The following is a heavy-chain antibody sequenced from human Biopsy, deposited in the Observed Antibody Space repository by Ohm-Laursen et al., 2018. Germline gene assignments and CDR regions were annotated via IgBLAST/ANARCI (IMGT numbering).Heavy chain of an antibody. CDR3: VSFLKDLNMAV. J-gene: IGHJ6*02. D-gene: IGHD2-15*01. Sequence: GSPRLSCSASGFTFNAYWMYWVRQVPGKGLVWVSHIKSVGSWTNYADSVKGRFTISRDNAKNTLYLQMNSLRAEDTAVYYCVSFLKDLNMAVWGQGTTVTVSS. CDR1: GFTFNAYW. V-gene: IGHV3-74*01. CDR2: IKSVGSWT.